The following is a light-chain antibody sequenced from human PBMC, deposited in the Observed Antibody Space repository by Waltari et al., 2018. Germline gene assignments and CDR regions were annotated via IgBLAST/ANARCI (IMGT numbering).Light chain of an antibody. CDR3: QQYNSFPWT. CDR1: QSVNTW. J-gene: IGKJ1*01. Sequence: DIQMTQSPSTLSPSVGDTVTITCRASQSVNTWLAWYQQRPGKAPNLLIYRASSLQSGVPSRFSGRGSGTEFTLTINSLQPDDFASYYCQQYNSFPWTFGQGTKVEIK. CDR2: RAS. V-gene: IGKV1-5*03.